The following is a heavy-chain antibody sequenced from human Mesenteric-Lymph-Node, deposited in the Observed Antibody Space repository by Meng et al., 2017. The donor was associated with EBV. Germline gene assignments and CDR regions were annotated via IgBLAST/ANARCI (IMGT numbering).Heavy chain of an antibody. CDR2: IYYSGST. J-gene: IGHJ5*02. V-gene: IGHV4-61*01. Sequence: QAPLAEPGPGLVKPSETLSLTCTVSGGSVSSGSYYWSWIRQPPGKGLEWIGYIYYSGSTNYNPSLKSRVTISVDTSKNQFSLKLSSVTAADTAVYYCARIVVPAATNNWFDPWGQGTLVTVSS. CDR3: ARIVVPAATNNWFDP. CDR1: GGSVSSGSYY. D-gene: IGHD2-2*01.